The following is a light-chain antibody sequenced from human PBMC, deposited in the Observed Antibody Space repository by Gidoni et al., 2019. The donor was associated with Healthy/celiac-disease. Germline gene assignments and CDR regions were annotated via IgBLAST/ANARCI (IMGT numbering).Light chain of an antibody. CDR3: QQYGSSPWT. CDR2: GAS. Sequence: EIVLTQSPGTLSLSPGERATLSCRASQSVSSSYLAWYQQKPGQAPRLLIYGASSRATGIPDRCSGSGSGTDFTLTVSRLEPEDVAVYYCQQYGSSPWTFSKXPRWRSN. J-gene: IGKJ1*01. CDR1: QSVSSSY. V-gene: IGKV3-20*01.